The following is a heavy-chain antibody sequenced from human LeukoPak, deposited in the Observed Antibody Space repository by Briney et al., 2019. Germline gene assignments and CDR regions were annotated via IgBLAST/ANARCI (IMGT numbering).Heavy chain of an antibody. D-gene: IGHD3-16*01. CDR3: ARGPHPHWPLGQF. J-gene: IGHJ4*02. V-gene: IGHV4-34*01. Sequence: SETLSLTCEVNGGSFDDYHWTWIRQSPGKGLEWIGEINDSGSPLYSPSLRSRLTISVDTSKNQFSMTLTAVTVADTAVYYCARGPHPHWPLGQFWGQGSRVTVSS. CDR2: INDSGSP. CDR1: GGSFDDYH.